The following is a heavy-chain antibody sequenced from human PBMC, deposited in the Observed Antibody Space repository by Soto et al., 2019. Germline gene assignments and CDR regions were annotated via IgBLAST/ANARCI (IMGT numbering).Heavy chain of an antibody. CDR2: IIPIFGTA. CDR3: ARDYDILTNIPLY. V-gene: IGHV1-69*13. D-gene: IGHD3-9*01. J-gene: IGHJ4*02. CDR1: GGTFSSYA. Sequence: GASVKVSCKASGGTFSSYAISWVRQAPGQGLEWMGGIIPIFGTANYAQKFQGRVTITADESTSTAYMELSSLRSEDTAVYYCARDYDILTNIPLYWGQGTLVTVSS.